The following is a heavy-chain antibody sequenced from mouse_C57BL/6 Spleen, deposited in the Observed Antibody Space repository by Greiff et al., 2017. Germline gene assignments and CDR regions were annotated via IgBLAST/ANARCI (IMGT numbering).Heavy chain of an antibody. CDR2: IYPGSGST. V-gene: IGHV1-55*01. Sequence: QVQLQQPGAELVKPGASVKMSCKASGYTFTSYWITWVKQRPGQGLEWIGDIYPGSGSTNYNEKFKSKATLTVDTSSSTAYMQLSSLTSDASAVYCAANIYDGYSDFDYWGQGTTLTVSS. CDR3: ANIYDGYSDFDY. J-gene: IGHJ2*01. CDR1: GYTFTSYW. D-gene: IGHD2-3*01.